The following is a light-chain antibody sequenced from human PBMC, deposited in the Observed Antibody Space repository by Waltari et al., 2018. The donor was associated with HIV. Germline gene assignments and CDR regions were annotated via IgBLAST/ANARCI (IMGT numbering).Light chain of an antibody. J-gene: IGLJ3*02. Sequence: QSVVTQPPSASGTPGQRVTISCSGSDSNIGSNYVYWYQDLPGTAPKLLIYKNNQRSSGVPDRFSGSKSDTSASLAISGLRSEDEADCYCASWDDNLNSWVFGGGTKLTVL. V-gene: IGLV1-47*01. CDR1: DSNIGSNY. CDR2: KNN. CDR3: ASWDDNLNSWV.